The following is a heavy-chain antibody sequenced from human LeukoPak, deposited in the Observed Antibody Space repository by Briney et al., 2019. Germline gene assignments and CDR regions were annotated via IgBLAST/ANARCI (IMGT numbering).Heavy chain of an antibody. V-gene: IGHV3-23*01. CDR3: AKDGKALLWFGELLELDY. J-gene: IGHJ4*02. CDR1: GFTFSSYA. D-gene: IGHD3-10*01. Sequence: GGSLRLSCAASGFTFSSYAMSWVRQAPGKGLEWVSAISGSGGSTYYADPVKGRFTISRDNSKNTLYLQMNSLRAEDTAVYYCAKDGKALLWFGELLELDYWGQGTLVTVSS. CDR2: ISGSGGST.